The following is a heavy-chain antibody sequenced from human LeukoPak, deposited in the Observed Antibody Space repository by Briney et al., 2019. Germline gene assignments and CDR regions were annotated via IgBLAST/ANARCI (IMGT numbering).Heavy chain of an antibody. CDR3: ARLNGGSYYGGYYFDY. J-gene: IGHJ4*02. CDR2: ISAYNGNT. Sequence: ASVKVSCKASGYTFTSYGISWVRQAPGQGLEWMGWISAYNGNTNYAQKLQGRVTMTTDTSTSTAYMELRSLRSDDTAVYYCARLNGGSYYGGYYFDYWGQGPWSPSPQ. D-gene: IGHD1-26*01. CDR1: GYTFTSYG. V-gene: IGHV1-18*01.